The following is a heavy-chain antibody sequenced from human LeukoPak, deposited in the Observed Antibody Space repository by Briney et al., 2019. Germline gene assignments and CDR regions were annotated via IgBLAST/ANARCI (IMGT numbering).Heavy chain of an antibody. J-gene: IGHJ4*02. CDR2: ISSSSSTI. V-gene: IGHV3-48*01. Sequence: PGGSLRLSCAASGFTFSTYSMYWVRQAPGKGLEWVSYISSSSSTIYYADSVKGRFTISRDNAKNSLYLQMNSLRAEDTAVYYCARVLVAATPFCDYWGQGTLVTVSS. CDR3: ARVLVAATPFCDY. CDR1: GFTFSTYS. D-gene: IGHD1-26*01.